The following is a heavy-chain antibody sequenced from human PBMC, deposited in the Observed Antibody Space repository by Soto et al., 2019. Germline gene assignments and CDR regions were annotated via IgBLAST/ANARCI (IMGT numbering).Heavy chain of an antibody. J-gene: IGHJ3*02. CDR3: ARGDRSAVAGTGAFDI. D-gene: IGHD6-19*01. V-gene: IGHV3-21*01. Sequence: GGSLRLACAASGFTFSSYSMNWVRQAPGKGLEWVSSISSSSSYIYYADSVKGRFTISRDNAKNSLYLQMNSLRAEDTAVYYCARGDRSAVAGTGAFDIWGQGTMVTVSS. CDR2: ISSSSSYI. CDR1: GFTFSSYS.